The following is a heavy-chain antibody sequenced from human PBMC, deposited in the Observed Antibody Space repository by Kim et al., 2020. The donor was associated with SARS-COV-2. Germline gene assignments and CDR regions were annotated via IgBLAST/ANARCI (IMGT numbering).Heavy chain of an antibody. CDR2: IYYSGST. V-gene: IGHV4-31*03. Sequence: SETLSLTCTVSGGSISSGCYYWSWIRQHPGKGLEWIGYIYYSGSTYYNPSLKSRVTISVDTSKNQFSLKLSSVTAADTAVYYCARARITMIVVVTYFDYWGQGTLVTVSS. D-gene: IGHD3-22*01. J-gene: IGHJ4*02. CDR3: ARARITMIVVVTYFDY. CDR1: GGSISSGCYY.